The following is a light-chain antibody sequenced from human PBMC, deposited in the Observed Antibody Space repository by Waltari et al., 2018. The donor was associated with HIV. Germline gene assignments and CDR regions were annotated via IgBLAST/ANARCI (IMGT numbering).Light chain of an antibody. V-gene: IGKV1-5*03. CDR3: QQYHKFPLT. J-gene: IGKJ4*01. CDR2: KAS. CDR1: QNIFSW. Sequence: DIQMTQSPSALSTSVGDRVTITCRASQNIFSWLAWYQQKPGKAPKVLIYKASSLESGVPSRFSGVGSGTEFTLTISSLQPDDFATYYRQQYHKFPLTFGGGTKVEIK.